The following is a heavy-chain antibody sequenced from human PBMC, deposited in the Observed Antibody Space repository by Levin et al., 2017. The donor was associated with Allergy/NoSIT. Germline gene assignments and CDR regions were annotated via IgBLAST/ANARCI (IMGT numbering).Heavy chain of an antibody. Sequence: GESLKISCQGSGYSFSSYWIVWVRQMPGKGLEWMGIIYPSDSDTRYSPSFQGQVTISADNSVNTAYLQWSSLKASDTAMYYCARHLVPSSRAASMDVWGPGTTVTVSS. CDR2: IYPSDSDT. D-gene: IGHD2-2*01. V-gene: IGHV5-51*01. J-gene: IGHJ6*02. CDR3: ARHLVPSSRAASMDV. CDR1: GYSFSSYW.